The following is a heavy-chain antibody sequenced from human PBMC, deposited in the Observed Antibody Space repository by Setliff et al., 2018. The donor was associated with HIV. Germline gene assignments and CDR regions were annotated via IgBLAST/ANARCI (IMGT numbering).Heavy chain of an antibody. J-gene: IGHJ4*02. CDR1: GFTFISYG. Sequence: GGSLRLSCAVSGFTFISYGMYWVRQAPGKGLEWVAFIRYDGSYRYYVDSVKGRFTISRDNSKNTLYLQMNSLRAEDTAVYYCARAAAGNTGPFDLWGQGSPVTVSS. CDR3: ARAAAGNTGPFDL. V-gene: IGHV3-30*02. CDR2: IRYDGSYR. D-gene: IGHD4-17*01.